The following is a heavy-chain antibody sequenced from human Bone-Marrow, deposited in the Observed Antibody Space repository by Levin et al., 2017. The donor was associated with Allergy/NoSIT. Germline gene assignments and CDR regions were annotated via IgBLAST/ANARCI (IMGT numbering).Heavy chain of an antibody. CDR2: ISSSSSYI. CDR3: ARDESSYGSGSVDY. Sequence: RGESLKISCAASGFTFSSYSMNWVRQAPGKGLEWVSSISSSSSYIYYADSVKGRFTISRDNAKNSLYLQMNSLRAEDTAVYYCARDESSYGSGSVDYWGQGTLVTVSS. J-gene: IGHJ4*02. D-gene: IGHD3-10*01. CDR1: GFTFSSYS. V-gene: IGHV3-21*01.